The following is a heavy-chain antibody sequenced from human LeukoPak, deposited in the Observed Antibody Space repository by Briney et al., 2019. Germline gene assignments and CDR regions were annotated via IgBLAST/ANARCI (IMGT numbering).Heavy chain of an antibody. Sequence: ASVKVSCKASGGTFTNYGISWVRQAPGQGLEWMGRIIPILGTANYAQKYQGRVTITADTSTSTGYMELSSLRPEDTAVYYCARDGWMDVWGQGTTVLVSS. D-gene: IGHD2-15*01. CDR1: GGTFTNYG. J-gene: IGHJ6*02. CDR2: IIPILGTA. CDR3: ARDGWMDV. V-gene: IGHV1-69*04.